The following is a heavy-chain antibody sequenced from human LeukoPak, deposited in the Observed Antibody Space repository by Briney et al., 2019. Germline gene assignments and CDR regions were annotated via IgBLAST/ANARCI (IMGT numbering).Heavy chain of an antibody. D-gene: IGHD3-10*01. CDR2: VRGSGANT. CDR3: AGARGRITMVRGVIITRSLDY. J-gene: IGHJ4*02. V-gene: IGHV3-23*01. Sequence: GGTLRLSCEASGFSFSSYAMSWVRQVPGKGLEWVSGVRGSGANTNYADSVKGRFTISRDNSKNTLYLQMNSLRAEDTAVYYCAGARGRITMVRGVIITRSLDYWGQGTLVTVSS. CDR1: GFSFSSYA.